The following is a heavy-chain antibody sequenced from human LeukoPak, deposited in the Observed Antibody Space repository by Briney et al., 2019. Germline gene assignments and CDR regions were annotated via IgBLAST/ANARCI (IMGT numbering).Heavy chain of an antibody. CDR1: GGSISSSSYY. CDR2: IYYSGST. D-gene: IGHD1-26*01. V-gene: IGHV4-39*07. J-gene: IGHJ4*02. Sequence: SETLSLTCTVSGGSISSSSYYWGWIRQPPGKGLEWIGSIYYSGSTYYNPSLKSRVTISVDTSKNQFSLKLSSVTAADTAVYYCASGSYAHFDYWGQGTLVTVSS. CDR3: ASGSYAHFDY.